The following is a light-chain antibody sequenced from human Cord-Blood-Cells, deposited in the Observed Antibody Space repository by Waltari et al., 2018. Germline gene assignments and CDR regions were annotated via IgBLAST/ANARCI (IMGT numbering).Light chain of an antibody. CDR1: SSDVGSYNL. CDR3: CSYAGSSTYV. CDR2: EGS. J-gene: IGLJ1*01. Sequence: HSALTQPVSVSGSPGQSITMSCTGTSSDVGSYNLVSCYQQHPGKAPKLMIYEGSKRPSGVSNRFSGSKSGNTASLTISGLQAEDEADYYCCSYAGSSTYVFGTGTKVTVL. V-gene: IGLV2-23*01.